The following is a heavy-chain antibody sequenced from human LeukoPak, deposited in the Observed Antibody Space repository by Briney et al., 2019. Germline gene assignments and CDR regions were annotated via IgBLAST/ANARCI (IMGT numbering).Heavy chain of an antibody. V-gene: IGHV3-21*01. CDR1: GFTFSSYS. CDR3: AKDDDSSGYYYPGNWFDP. J-gene: IGHJ5*02. CDR2: ISSSSSYI. D-gene: IGHD3-22*01. Sequence: GGSLRLSCAASGFTFSSYSMNWVRQAPGKGLEWVSSISSSSSYIYYADSVKGRFTISRDNARNSLYLQMNSLRAEDTAVYYCAKDDDSSGYYYPGNWFDPWGQGTLVTVSS.